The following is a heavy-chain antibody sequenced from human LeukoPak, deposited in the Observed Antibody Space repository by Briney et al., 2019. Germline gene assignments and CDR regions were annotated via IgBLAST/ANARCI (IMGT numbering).Heavy chain of an antibody. CDR1: GYTFTGYY. J-gene: IGHJ4*02. Sequence: GASVKVSCKASGYTFTGYYMHWLRQAPGQGLEWMGGIIPIFGTANYAQKFQGRVTITTDESTSTAYMELSSLRSEDTAVYYCARDPLARGYSGYDGNWGQGTLVTVSS. CDR2: IIPIFGTA. CDR3: ARDPLARGYSGYDGN. D-gene: IGHD5-12*01. V-gene: IGHV1-69*05.